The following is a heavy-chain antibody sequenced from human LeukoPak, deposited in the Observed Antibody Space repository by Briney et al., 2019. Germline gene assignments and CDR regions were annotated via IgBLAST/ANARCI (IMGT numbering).Heavy chain of an antibody. V-gene: IGHV4-4*02. J-gene: IGHJ4*02. D-gene: IGHD6-13*01. CDR2: IYHSGST. CDR1: GGSISSSNW. CDR3: AARSIAAAGRLDY. Sequence: SGTLSLTCAVSGGSISSSNWWSWVRQPPGKGLEWIGEIYHSGSTNYNPSLKSRVTISVDKSKNQFSLKLSSVTAADTAMYYCAARSIAAAGRLDYWGQGTLVTVSS.